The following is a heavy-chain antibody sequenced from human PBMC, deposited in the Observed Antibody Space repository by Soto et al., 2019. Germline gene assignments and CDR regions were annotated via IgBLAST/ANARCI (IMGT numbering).Heavy chain of an antibody. Sequence: QVQLQESGPGLVKPSQTLSLTCTVSGGSISSGGYYWSWIRQHPGKGLEWIGYLYYSGSTYYNPSLKSRVTISVDTSKNQFSLKLSSVTAADTAVYYCATGQDGSGSLFDYWGQGTLVTVSS. J-gene: IGHJ4*02. CDR1: GGSISSGGYY. D-gene: IGHD3-10*01. CDR3: ATGQDGSGSLFDY. CDR2: LYYSGST. V-gene: IGHV4-31*03.